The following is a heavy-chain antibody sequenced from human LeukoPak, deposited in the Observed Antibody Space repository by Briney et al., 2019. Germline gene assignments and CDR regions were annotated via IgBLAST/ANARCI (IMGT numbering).Heavy chain of an antibody. V-gene: IGHV1-69*04. CDR1: GGTFSSYA. CDR2: IIPILGIA. D-gene: IGHD6-13*01. CDR3: ARDKEQLGLFDY. J-gene: IGHJ4*02. Sequence: ASVKVSCKASGGTFSSYAISWVRQAPGQGLEWMGRIIPILGIANYAQKFQGRVTITADKSTSTAYMELSSLRSEDTAVYYCARDKEQLGLFDYWGQGTLVTVSS.